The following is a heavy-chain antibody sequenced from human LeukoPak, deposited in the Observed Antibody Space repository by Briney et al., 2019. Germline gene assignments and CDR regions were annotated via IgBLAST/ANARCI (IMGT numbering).Heavy chain of an antibody. Sequence: GGCLRLACAASGFTFSNSAISSVRPAPGKGVEWGLTLSCSDIPTYYADGVKGRSIISRDNPNNTLYLQMNSLRAEDTAVYYCAKGIYSSGWSYFDYWGTGTLVTVSS. J-gene: IGHJ4*01. CDR2: LSCSDIPT. D-gene: IGHD6-19*01. CDR1: GFTFSNSA. CDR3: AKGIYSSGWSYFDY. V-gene: IGHV3-23*01.